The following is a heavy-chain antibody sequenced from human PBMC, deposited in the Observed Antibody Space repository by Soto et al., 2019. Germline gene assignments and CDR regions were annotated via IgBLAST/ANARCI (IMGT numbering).Heavy chain of an antibody. Sequence: ASVNVSCKASGYTFTDCYIHWVRRAPGQGLEWMGWINPNSGGTNYAQKFQGRVTMTRDTSISTAYMELSRLISDDTAVYYCARGDVRVVASFDPWGQGALVTVSS. J-gene: IGHJ5*02. CDR1: GYTFTDCY. CDR2: INPNSGGT. D-gene: IGHD2-15*01. CDR3: ARGDVRVVASFDP. V-gene: IGHV1-2*02.